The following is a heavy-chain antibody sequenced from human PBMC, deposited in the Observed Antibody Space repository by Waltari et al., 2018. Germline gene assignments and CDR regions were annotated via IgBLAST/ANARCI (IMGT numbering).Heavy chain of an antibody. CDR1: GGSISSTSYY. V-gene: IGHV4-39*01. D-gene: IGHD1-26*01. CDR3: AKTQWELLPLYYYYMDV. CDR2: IYYSGST. Sequence: QLQLQESGPGLVKPSETLSLTCTVSGGSISSTSYYWGWIRQPPGKGLEWIGNIYYSGSTYYNPSLKSRVTISVDTSKNQFSLKLSSMTAADTAIYYCAKTQWELLPLYYYYMDVWGKGTTVTVSS. J-gene: IGHJ6*03.